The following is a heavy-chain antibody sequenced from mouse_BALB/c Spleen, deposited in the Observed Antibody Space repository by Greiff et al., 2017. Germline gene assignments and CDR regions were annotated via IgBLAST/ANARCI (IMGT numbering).Heavy chain of an antibody. CDR2: ISSGGST. CDR1: GFTFSSYA. CDR3: ARQDDYGSRYYFDD. V-gene: IGHV5-6-5*01. J-gene: IGHJ2*01. D-gene: IGHD1-1*01. Sequence: EVKVVESGGGLVQPGGSRKLSCAASGFTFSSYAMSWVRQTPEKRLEWVASISSGGSTYYPDSVKGRFTITRDNDRNILYLQMSSLRSEDPAMYYGARQDDYGSRYYFDDWGQGTTLTVSA.